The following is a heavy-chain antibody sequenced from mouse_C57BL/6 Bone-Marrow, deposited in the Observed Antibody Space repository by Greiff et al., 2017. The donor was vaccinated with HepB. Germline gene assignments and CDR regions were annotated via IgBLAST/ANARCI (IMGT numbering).Heavy chain of an antibody. CDR3: ARWLLRLYYFDY. D-gene: IGHD2-3*01. J-gene: IGHJ2*01. V-gene: IGHV1-26*01. Sequence: EVQLQQSGPELVKPGASVKISCKASGYTFTDYYMNWVKQSHGKSLEWIGDINPNNGGTSYNQKFKGKATLTVDKSSSTAYMELRSLTSEDSAVYYCARWLLRLYYFDYWGQGTTLTVSS. CDR1: GYTFTDYY. CDR2: INPNNGGT.